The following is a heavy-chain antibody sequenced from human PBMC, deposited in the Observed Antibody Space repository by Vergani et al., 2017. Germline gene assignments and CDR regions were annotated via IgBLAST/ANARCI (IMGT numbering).Heavy chain of an antibody. Sequence: QVQLVQSGGGVVQPGGSLRLSCVASGFTFNRYGMQWVRQAPGKGLEWVAYVLFDGSEKYYVDSVKGRFTISRDNAKNSLYLQMNSLRAEDTAVYYCASLGRAAAGNYYYYYMDVWGKGTTVTVSS. V-gene: IGHV3-33*03. CDR3: ASLGRAAAGNYYYYYMDV. J-gene: IGHJ6*03. D-gene: IGHD6-13*01. CDR2: VLFDGSEK. CDR1: GFTFNRYG.